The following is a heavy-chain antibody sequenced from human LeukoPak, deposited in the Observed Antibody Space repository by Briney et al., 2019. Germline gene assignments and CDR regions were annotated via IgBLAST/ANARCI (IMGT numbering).Heavy chain of an antibody. J-gene: IGHJ1*01. CDR1: GGSISSISYY. D-gene: IGHD1-26*01. Sequence: SETLSLTCTVSGGSISSISYYWGWIRQPPGKGLEWIGSIYYSGSTYYNPSLKSRVTISVDTSKNQFSLKLSSVTAADTAVYYCASVIGGIVGANRGFQHWGQGTLVTVSS. CDR3: ASVIGGIVGANRGFQH. V-gene: IGHV4-39*07. CDR2: IYYSGST.